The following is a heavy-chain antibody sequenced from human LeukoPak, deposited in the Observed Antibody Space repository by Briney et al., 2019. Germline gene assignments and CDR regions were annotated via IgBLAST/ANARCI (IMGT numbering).Heavy chain of an antibody. J-gene: IGHJ4*02. V-gene: IGHV3-33*01. Sequence: GGSLSLSCAASGFTFSSYGIHWVRQAPGKGLEWVAVIWYDGSNKYYADSVKGRFTISRDNSKNTLYLQMNSLRAEDTAVYYCARDLGVVTVPLYYFDYWGQGTLVTVSS. D-gene: IGHD3-3*01. CDR3: ARDLGVVTVPLYYFDY. CDR2: IWYDGSNK. CDR1: GFTFSSYG.